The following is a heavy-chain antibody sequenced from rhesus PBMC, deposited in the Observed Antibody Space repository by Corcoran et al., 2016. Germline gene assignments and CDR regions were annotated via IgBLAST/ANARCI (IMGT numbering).Heavy chain of an antibody. V-gene: IGHV4-76*01. CDR2: IYGSSGGT. CDR3: ARTIAAGFFDY. Sequence: QVQLQESGPGAVKPSETLSLTCAVSGGSISSGYDWSWLRQPPGKGLEWIGYIYGSSGGTNYNPSLKNRVAISKDASKNQFSLKLSSVTAADTAVYYCARTIAAGFFDYWGQGVLVTVSS. J-gene: IGHJ4*01. CDR1: GGSISSGYD. D-gene: IGHD6-13*01.